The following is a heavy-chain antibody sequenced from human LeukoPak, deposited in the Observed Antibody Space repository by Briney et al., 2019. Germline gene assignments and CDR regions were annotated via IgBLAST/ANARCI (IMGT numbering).Heavy chain of an antibody. CDR1: GGSFSGYY. CDR2: INHSGST. Sequence: PSETLSLTCAVYGGSFSGYYWSWIRQPPGKGLEWIGEINHSGSTNYNPSLKSRVTISVDTSKNQFSQKLSSVTAADTAVYYCARGPRTSRGVIRYYYYMDVWGKGTTVTVSS. CDR3: ARGPRTSRGVIRYYYYMDV. D-gene: IGHD3-10*01. J-gene: IGHJ6*03. V-gene: IGHV4-34*01.